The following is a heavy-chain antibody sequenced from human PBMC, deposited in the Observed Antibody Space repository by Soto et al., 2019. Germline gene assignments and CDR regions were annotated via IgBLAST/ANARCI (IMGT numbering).Heavy chain of an antibody. J-gene: IGHJ6*02. CDR3: ARQGIAAAGPDRYYYYGMDV. CDR1: GGSISSGGYY. Sequence: SETLSLTCTVSGGSISSGGYYWSWIRQHPGKGLEWIGYIYYSGSTYYNPSLKSRVTISVDTSKNQFSLKLSSVTAADTAVYYCARQGIAAAGPDRYYYYGMDVWGQGTTVTVSS. CDR2: IYYSGST. V-gene: IGHV4-31*03. D-gene: IGHD6-13*01.